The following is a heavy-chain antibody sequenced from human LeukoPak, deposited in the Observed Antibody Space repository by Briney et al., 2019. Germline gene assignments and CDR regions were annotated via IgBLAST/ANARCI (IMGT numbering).Heavy chain of an antibody. CDR1: GFTFSSYD. CDR2: ISGSGGST. J-gene: IGHJ4*02. V-gene: IGHV3-23*01. Sequence: GGSLRLSCAASGFTFSSYDIHWVRQATGKGLEWVSGISGSGGSTYYADSVKGRFTISRDNSKNTLYLQMNSLRVEDTAVYYCAKAGSIRFDYWGQGTLVTVSS. CDR3: AKAGSIRFDY. D-gene: IGHD1-26*01.